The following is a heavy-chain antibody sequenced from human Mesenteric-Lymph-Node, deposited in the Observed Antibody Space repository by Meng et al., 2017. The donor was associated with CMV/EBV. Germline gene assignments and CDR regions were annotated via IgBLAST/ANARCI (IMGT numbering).Heavy chain of an antibody. D-gene: IGHD1-26*01. CDR2: MYHSGST. J-gene: IGHJ4*02. CDR3: ARVRVGATPYFDY. Sequence: GSLRLSCTVSGYSISSGYYWGWIRQPPGKGLEWIGSMYHSGSTYYNPSLKSRVTISVDTSKNQFSLKLSSVTAADTAVYYCARVRVGATPYFDYWGQGTLVTVSS. CDR1: GYSISSGYY. V-gene: IGHV4-38-2*02.